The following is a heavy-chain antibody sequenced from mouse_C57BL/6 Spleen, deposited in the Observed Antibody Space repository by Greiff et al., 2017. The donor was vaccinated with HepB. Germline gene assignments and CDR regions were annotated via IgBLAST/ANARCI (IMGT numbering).Heavy chain of an antibody. D-gene: IGHD1-1*01. CDR2: IDPSDSYT. CDR3: ARNGSSYRDAMDY. Sequence: QVQLQQPGAELVMPGASVKLSCKASGYTFTSYWMHWVKQRPGQGLEWIGEIDPSDSYTNYNQKFKGKSTLTVDKSSSTAYMQLSSLTSEDSAVYYCARNGSSYRDAMDYWGQGTSVTVSS. J-gene: IGHJ4*01. CDR1: GYTFTSYW. V-gene: IGHV1-69*01.